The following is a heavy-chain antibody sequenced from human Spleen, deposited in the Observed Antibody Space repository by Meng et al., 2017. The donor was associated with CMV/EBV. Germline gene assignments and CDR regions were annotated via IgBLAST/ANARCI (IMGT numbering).Heavy chain of an antibody. CDR3: ARDHSYGSGTGY. CDR1: GYSFTGYY. CDR2: INANSGGT. D-gene: IGHD3-10*01. J-gene: IGHJ4*02. V-gene: IGHV1-2*02. Sequence: CKASGYSFTGYYIHWVRQAPGQGLEWMGWINANSGGTNYAQRLQGRVTMTTDTSTSTAYMELRSLRSDDTAVYYCARDHSYGSGTGYWGQGTLVTVSS.